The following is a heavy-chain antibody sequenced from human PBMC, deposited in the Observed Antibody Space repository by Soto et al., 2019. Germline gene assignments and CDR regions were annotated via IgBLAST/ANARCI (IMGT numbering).Heavy chain of an antibody. Sequence: QVQLVQSGAEVKKPGASVKVSCKVSGYTLTELSMHWVRQAPGKGLEWMGGFDPEDGETIYAQKFQGRVTMTEDTSSDTAYIDLCSLRSEDTAVYYCSTGPQSQALFDYWGQGTLVTVSS. V-gene: IGHV1-24*01. CDR1: GYTLTELS. CDR2: FDPEDGET. CDR3: STGPQSQALFDY. J-gene: IGHJ4*02.